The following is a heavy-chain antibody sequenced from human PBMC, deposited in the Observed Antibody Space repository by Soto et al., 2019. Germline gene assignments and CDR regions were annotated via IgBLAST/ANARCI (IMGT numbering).Heavy chain of an antibody. CDR2: IYYIGST. D-gene: IGHD2-21*02. CDR1: GGSITSGDYF. V-gene: IGHV4-30-4*01. J-gene: IGHJ5*02. CDR3: ARGMRGLAYCGADCYNWFDP. Sequence: SETLSLTCTVSGGSITSGDYFWSWIRQPPGKGLEWVGNIYYIGSTSYNPSLKSRVIISRDTSKNQFSLELSSVTAADTAVYYCARGMRGLAYCGADCYNWFDPWGQGTLVTVSS.